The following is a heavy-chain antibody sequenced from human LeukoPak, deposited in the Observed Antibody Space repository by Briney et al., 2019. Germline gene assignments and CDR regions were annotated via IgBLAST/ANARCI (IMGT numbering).Heavy chain of an antibody. CDR3: ARDLLVATRPLHY. CDR1: GYTFTNYA. V-gene: IGHV1-3*01. J-gene: IGHJ4*02. CDR2: INAGNGNT. Sequence: GASVKVSCKASGYTFTNYAMHWVRQAPGQRLEWMGWINAGNGNTKYSQKFQGRVTITRDTSASTAYMELSSLRSEDTAVYYCARDLLVATRPLHYWGQGTLVTVSS. D-gene: IGHD5-12*01.